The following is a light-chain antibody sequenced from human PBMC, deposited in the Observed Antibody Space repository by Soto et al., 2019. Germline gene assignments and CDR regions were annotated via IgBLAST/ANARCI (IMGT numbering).Light chain of an antibody. J-gene: IGKJ4*01. V-gene: IGKV3-20*01. Sequence: EVVLTQSPCTLSLSPGERATLSCRASQAVSSILLAWYQQKPGQAPRLLIYGASSRATGIPDRFSGSGSGTDFTLTVSRLEPEDFAVYYCQQHGTSPIFGGGTKV. CDR3: QQHGTSPI. CDR2: GAS. CDR1: QAVSSIL.